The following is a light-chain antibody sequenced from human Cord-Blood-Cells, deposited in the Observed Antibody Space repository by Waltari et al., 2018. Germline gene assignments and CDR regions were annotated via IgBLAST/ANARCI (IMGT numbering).Light chain of an antibody. CDR3: QSYDSSLSGAV. CDR1: SSNIGAGYD. CDR2: GNS. V-gene: IGLV1-40*01. Sequence: QSVLTQPPSVSGAPGQRVTIPCTGRSSNIGAGYDVHWYQQLPGTAPKLLIYGNSNRPSGVPDRFSGSKSGTSASLAITGLQAEDEADYYCQSYDSSLSGAVFGGGTQLTVL. J-gene: IGLJ7*01.